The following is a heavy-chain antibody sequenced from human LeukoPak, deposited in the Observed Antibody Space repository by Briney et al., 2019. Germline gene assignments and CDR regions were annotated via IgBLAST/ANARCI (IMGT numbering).Heavy chain of an antibody. Sequence: SGPTLVKPTQTVTLTWTFSGFSLSTSGVGVGWIRQPPGKGLEWLALLYWDDDKRYSPSLKSRLTITKDTSKNQVVLTMTNMDPVDTATYYCAHSKMRLLILYYLDYSGQGTLVTVSS. CDR3: AHSKMRLLILYYLDY. D-gene: IGHD2/OR15-2a*01. CDR2: LYWDDDK. V-gene: IGHV2-5*02. CDR1: GFSLSTSGVG. J-gene: IGHJ4*02.